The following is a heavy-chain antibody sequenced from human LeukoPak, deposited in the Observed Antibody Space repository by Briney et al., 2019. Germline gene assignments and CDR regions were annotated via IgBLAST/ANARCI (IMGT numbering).Heavy chain of an antibody. V-gene: IGHV3-21*01. J-gene: IGHJ4*02. CDR3: ARGRSYYYDSSGYWYFGY. D-gene: IGHD3-22*01. CDR1: GFTFSSYS. CDR2: ISSSSSYI. Sequence: GGSLRLSCAASGFTFSSYSMNWVRQAPGKGLEWVSSISSSSSYIYYADSVKGRFTISRDNAKNSLYLQMNSLRAEDTAVYYCARGRSYYYDSSGYWYFGYWGQGTLVTVSS.